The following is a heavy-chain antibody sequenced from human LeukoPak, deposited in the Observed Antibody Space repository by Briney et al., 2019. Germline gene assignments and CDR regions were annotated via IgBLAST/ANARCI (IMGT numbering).Heavy chain of an antibody. CDR1: GYTFTGYY. D-gene: IGHD2-2*01. Sequence: GASVKVSCNASGYTFTGYYMHWVRQAPGQGLEWMGWINPNSGGTNYAQKFQGRVTMTRDTSISTAYMELSRLRSDDTAVYYCARNGVYCSSTRCWVLDVWGKGTTVTVSS. V-gene: IGHV1-2*02. CDR2: INPNSGGT. J-gene: IGHJ6*04. CDR3: ARNGVYCSSTRCWVLDV.